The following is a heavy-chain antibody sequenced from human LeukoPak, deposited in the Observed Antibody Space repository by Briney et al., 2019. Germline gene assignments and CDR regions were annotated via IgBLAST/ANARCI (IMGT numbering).Heavy chain of an antibody. CDR1: GGSFSGYY. Sequence: PSETLSLTCAVYGGSFSGYYWSWIRQPPGKGLEWIGEINHSGSTNYNPFLKGRVTISVDTSKNQFSLKLSSVTAADTAVYYCASADTFGGDTVTTGYFQHWGQGTLVTVSS. D-gene: IGHD4-17*01. CDR2: INHSGST. J-gene: IGHJ1*01. V-gene: IGHV4-34*01. CDR3: ASADTFGGDTVTTGYFQH.